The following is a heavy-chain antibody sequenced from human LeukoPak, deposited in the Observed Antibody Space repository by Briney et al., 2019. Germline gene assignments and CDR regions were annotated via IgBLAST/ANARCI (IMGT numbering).Heavy chain of an antibody. CDR2: ISAYNGNT. CDR3: ARSVIPNWFDP. V-gene: IGHV1-18*01. D-gene: IGHD2-21*01. CDR1: GYTFTIYG. J-gene: IGHJ5*02. Sequence: GASVKVSCKASGYTFTIYGISWVRQAPGQGLEWMGWISAYNGNTNYAQKFQGRVTMTRDASISTAYMELSRLRSDDTAVYYCARSVIPNWFDPWGQGTLVTVSS.